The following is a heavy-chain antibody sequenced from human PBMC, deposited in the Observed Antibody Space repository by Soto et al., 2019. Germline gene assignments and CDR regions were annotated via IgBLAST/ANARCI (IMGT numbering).Heavy chain of an antibody. CDR1: GYTFTVYF. Sequence: QVQLIQSGAEVKKPGASVKVSCKASGYTFTVYFFHWVRQAPGQGPKWMGWLNSNTGGTNYAQKFQDRVTVTRDTSISTAYMELTRLTSDDTAVYFCATTRLTARGGTSPNEPFDVWGQGKIVTVSS. J-gene: IGHJ3*01. CDR3: ATTRLTARGGTSPNEPFDV. V-gene: IGHV1-2*02. D-gene: IGHD2-2*01. CDR2: LNSNTGGT.